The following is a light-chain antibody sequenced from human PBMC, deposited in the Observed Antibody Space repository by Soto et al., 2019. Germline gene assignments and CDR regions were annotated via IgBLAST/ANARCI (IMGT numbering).Light chain of an antibody. Sequence: QSVLTQPASVSGSPGQSITISCTGTSSDVGGYNYVSWYQQHPGKAPKFMIYDVSNRPSGVSNRFSGSKSGNTASLTISGPQAKDEADYYCSSYTTSNTRQIVFGTGTKVTVL. CDR1: SSDVGGYNY. V-gene: IGLV2-14*01. J-gene: IGLJ1*01. CDR2: DVS. CDR3: SSYTTSNTRQIV.